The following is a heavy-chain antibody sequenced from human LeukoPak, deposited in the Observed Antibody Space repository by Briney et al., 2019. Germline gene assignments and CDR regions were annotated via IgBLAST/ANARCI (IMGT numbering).Heavy chain of an antibody. CDR3: ARVYGSGSYLLSYYYMDV. CDR2: IYYSGST. V-gene: IGHV4-39*07. CDR1: GGSISSSSYY. J-gene: IGHJ6*03. D-gene: IGHD3-10*01. Sequence: PSETLSLTCTVSGGSISSSSYYWGWIRQPPGKGLEWIGSIYYSGSTYYNPSLKSRVTISVDTSKNHFSLKLSSVTAADTAVYYCARVYGSGSYLLSYYYMDVWGKGTTVTVSS.